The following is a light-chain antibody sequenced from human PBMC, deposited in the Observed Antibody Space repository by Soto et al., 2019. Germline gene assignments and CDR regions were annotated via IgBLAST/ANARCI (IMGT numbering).Light chain of an antibody. J-gene: IGKJ5*01. CDR3: QQFKNYPIT. Sequence: DIQLTRSPSSLSASVGDRVTFTCRASEDISSYLVWYQQKPGAAPKLLIYAASALHSGVPSRFSGSGSGTDFTLTISSLHPEDFAVYFCQQFKNYPITFGQGTRLEIK. V-gene: IGKV1-9*01. CDR2: AAS. CDR1: EDISSY.